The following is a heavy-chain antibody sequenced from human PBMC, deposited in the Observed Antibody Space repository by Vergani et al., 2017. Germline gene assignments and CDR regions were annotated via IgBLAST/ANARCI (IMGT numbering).Heavy chain of an antibody. D-gene: IGHD5-12*01. CDR3: AKDLYSGYDRGAFDI. J-gene: IGHJ3*02. CDR2: ISWNSGSI. V-gene: IGHV3-9*01. Sequence: EVQLVESGGGLVQPGRSLRLSCAASGFTFDDYAMHWVRHAPGKGLEWVSGISWNSGSIGYADSVKGRFTISRDNAKNSLYLQMNSLRAEDTALYYCAKDLYSGYDRGAFDIWGQGTMVTVSS. CDR1: GFTFDDYA.